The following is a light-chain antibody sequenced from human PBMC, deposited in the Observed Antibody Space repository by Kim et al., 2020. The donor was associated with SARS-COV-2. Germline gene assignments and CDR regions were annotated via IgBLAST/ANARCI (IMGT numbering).Light chain of an antibody. V-gene: IGLV3-1*01. CDR2: KDT. CDR3: QAWDSSTKGV. CDR1: KVRDKY. Sequence: PGQTASITCAGDKVRDKYVCWYQQKPGQTPVLVIYKDTKRPSGIPERFSCSNSWNTATLTISGTQAMDDADYYCQAWDSSTKGVFGGGTQLTVL. J-gene: IGLJ3*02.